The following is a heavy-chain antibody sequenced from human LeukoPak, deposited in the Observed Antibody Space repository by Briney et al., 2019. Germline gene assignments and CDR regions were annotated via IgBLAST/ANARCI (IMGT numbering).Heavy chain of an antibody. CDR2: IMPIFGTI. CDR1: GGTFSTFP. CDR3: AREIEGYHTRKTTARTFDH. Sequence: GASVMVSCKASGGTFSTFPISWVRQAPGQGLEWMGRIMPIFGTIDYAPKFQGRVTITADKSTSTAYVDLSSLRSEDTAIYYCAREIEGYHTRKTTARTFDHWGQGTLVTVSS. J-gene: IGHJ4*02. D-gene: IGHD1-1*01. V-gene: IGHV1-69*06.